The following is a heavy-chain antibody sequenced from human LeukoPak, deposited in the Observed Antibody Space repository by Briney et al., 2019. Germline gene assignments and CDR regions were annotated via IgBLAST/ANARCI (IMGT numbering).Heavy chain of an antibody. CDR2: ISNSGSLI. D-gene: IGHD4-17*01. CDR3: AGGAKPTFDY. V-gene: IGHV3-11*01. CDR1: GFTFSDHF. Sequence: GGSLRLSCAASGFTFSDHFMTWIRQAPGKGLEWVSYISNSGSLIYYADSVKGRFTISRDNAKNSLDLQMNSLRAEDTAVYYCAGGAKPTFDYWGQGTLVTVSS. J-gene: IGHJ4*02.